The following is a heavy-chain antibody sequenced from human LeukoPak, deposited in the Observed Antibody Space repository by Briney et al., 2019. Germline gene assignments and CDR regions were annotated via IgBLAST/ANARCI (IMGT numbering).Heavy chain of an antibody. J-gene: IGHJ4*02. D-gene: IGHD2-2*01. CDR2: IRYDGSNK. Sequence: PGGSLRLSCAASGFTFSSYGMHWVRQAPGKGLEGVAFIRYDGSNKYYADSVKGRFTISRDNSKNTLYLQMNSLRAEDTAVYCCAKDHCSSTSCYAGGYFDYWGQGTLVTVSS. CDR3: AKDHCSSTSCYAGGYFDY. V-gene: IGHV3-30*02. CDR1: GFTFSSYG.